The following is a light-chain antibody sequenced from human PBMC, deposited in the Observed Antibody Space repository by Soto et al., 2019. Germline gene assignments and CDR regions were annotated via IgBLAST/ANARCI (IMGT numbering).Light chain of an antibody. CDR2: WAS. J-gene: IGKJ4*01. CDR3: QQYYTLPLT. V-gene: IGKV4-1*01. CDR1: QSVLFTSNNKNY. Sequence: DIVMTQSPDSLAVSLGDRSTINCDSSQSVLFTSNNKNYLAWYQQKPGQPPKLLLSWASARESGVPERFSGSGSGTLFTLSISSLQAEDVAVYYCQQYYTLPLTFGGGTKVDIK.